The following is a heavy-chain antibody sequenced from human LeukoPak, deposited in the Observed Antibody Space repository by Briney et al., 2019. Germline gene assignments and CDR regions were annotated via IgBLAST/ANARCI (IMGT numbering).Heavy chain of an antibody. D-gene: IGHD5-12*01. CDR1: GGSISSGDYY. J-gene: IGHJ4*02. CDR3: ARVDIVATLYYFDY. CDR2: IYYSGGT. Sequence: SETLSLTCTVSGGSISSGDYYWSWIRQPPGKGLEWIGYIYYSGGTYYNPSLKSRVTISVDTSKNQFSLKLSSVTAADTAVYYCARVDIVATLYYFDYWGQGTLVTVSS. V-gene: IGHV4-30-4*01.